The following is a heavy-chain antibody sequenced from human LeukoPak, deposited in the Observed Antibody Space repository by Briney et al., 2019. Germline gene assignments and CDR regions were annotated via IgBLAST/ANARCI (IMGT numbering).Heavy chain of an antibody. CDR1: GGSFSGYY. J-gene: IGHJ4*02. CDR3: ARAKGGRGVIITPYFDY. CDR2: INHSGST. V-gene: IGHV4-34*01. Sequence: PSETLSLTCAVYGGSFSGYYWSWIRQPPGKGLEWIGEINHSGSTYYNPSLKSRVTISVDTSKNQFSLKLSSVTAADTAVYYCARAKGGRGVIITPYFDYWGQGTLVTVSS. D-gene: IGHD3-10*01.